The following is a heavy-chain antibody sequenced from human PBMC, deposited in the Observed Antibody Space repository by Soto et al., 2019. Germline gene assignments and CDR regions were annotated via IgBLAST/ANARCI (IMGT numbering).Heavy chain of an antibody. J-gene: IGHJ2*01. V-gene: IGHV3-13*05. CDR2: IGTAGDP. Sequence: PGGSLRLSCAASGFTFSSYDMHWVRQATGKGLEWVSAIGTAGDPYYPGSVKGRFTISRENAKNSLYLQMNSLRAGDTAVYYCARAAYYYDSSGYPGPYWYFDLWGRGPLVTSPQ. CDR1: GFTFSSYD. CDR3: ARAAYYYDSSGYPGPYWYFDL. D-gene: IGHD3-22*01.